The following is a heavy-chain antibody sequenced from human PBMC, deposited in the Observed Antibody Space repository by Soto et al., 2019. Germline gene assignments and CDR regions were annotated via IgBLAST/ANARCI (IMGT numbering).Heavy chain of an antibody. D-gene: IGHD2-2*01. Sequence: QVQLVQSGAEVKKPGASVKVSCKASGFTFTGYLIHWVRQPPGQGLEWMGWINPHSGSTDYAPKFQGRVTMTADTSISTAYMELSRLRSDDTAVYFCARERTSSDWFDTWGQGTLVTVSS. CDR1: GFTFTGYL. V-gene: IGHV1-2*02. J-gene: IGHJ5*02. CDR3: ARERTSSDWFDT. CDR2: INPHSGST.